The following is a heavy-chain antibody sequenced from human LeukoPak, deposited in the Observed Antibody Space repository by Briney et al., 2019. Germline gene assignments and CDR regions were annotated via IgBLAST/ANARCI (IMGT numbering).Heavy chain of an antibody. Sequence: PGGSLRLSCAASGFTFSSYEMNWVRQAPGKGLEWVSYISSSGSTIYYADSVKGRFTISRDNAKNSLYLQMNSLRAEDTAVYYCAPWIYYYDSSGSDYWGQGTLVTVSS. D-gene: IGHD3-22*01. V-gene: IGHV3-48*03. CDR1: GFTFSSYE. J-gene: IGHJ4*02. CDR3: APWIYYYDSSGSDY. CDR2: ISSSGSTI.